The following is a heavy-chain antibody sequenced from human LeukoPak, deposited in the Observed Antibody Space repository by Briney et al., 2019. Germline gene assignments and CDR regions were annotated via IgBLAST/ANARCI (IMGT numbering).Heavy chain of an antibody. V-gene: IGHV3-30*18. D-gene: IGHD1-1*01. CDR2: ISYDGSNK. CDR3: AKWSHRATGTTSNFDY. J-gene: IGHJ4*02. CDR1: GSTFSSYS. Sequence: GGSLRLSCAASGSTFSSYSMNWVRQAPGKGLEWVAVISYDGSNKYYADSVKGRFTISRDNSKNTLYLQMNSLRAEDTAVYYCAKWSHRATGTTSNFDYWGQGTLVTVSS.